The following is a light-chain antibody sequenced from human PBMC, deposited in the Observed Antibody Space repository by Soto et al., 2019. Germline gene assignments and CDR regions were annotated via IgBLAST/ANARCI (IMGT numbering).Light chain of an antibody. CDR2: GAS. J-gene: IGKJ1*01. CDR1: QSVSIN. Sequence: EIVMTQSPATLSVSPGERATLSCRASQSVSINLAWYQQKPGQAPRLLIYGASTRATGIPARFSGSGSGTEFTITIISLQYEDFAVYYCQQYNNWPPWTFGQGTKVEIK. CDR3: QQYNNWPPWT. V-gene: IGKV3-15*01.